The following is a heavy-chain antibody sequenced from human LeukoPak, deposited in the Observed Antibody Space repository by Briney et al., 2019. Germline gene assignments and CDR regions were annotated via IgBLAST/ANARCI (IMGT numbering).Heavy chain of an antibody. J-gene: IGHJ4*02. CDR2: ISSSSSTI. V-gene: IGHV3-48*02. CDR1: GFTFSSYS. D-gene: IGHD3-10*01. CDR3: ARDRYYYGSGSYLD. Sequence: GGSLRLSCAASGFTFSSYSMNWVRQAPGKGLEWVSYISSSSSTIYYADSVKGRFTISRDNAKNSLYLQMNSMRDEDTAVYYCARDRYYYGSGSYLDWGQGTLVTVSS.